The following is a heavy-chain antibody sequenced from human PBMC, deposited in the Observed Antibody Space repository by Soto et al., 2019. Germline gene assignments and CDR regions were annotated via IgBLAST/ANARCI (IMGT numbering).Heavy chain of an antibody. J-gene: IGHJ5*02. CDR1: GYTFTSYG. Sequence: ASVKVSCKASGYTFTSYGISWVRQAPGQGLEWMGWISAYNGNTNYAQKLQGRVTMTTDTSTSTAYMELRSLRSDDTAVYYCARQMTTVTTTWFDPWGQGTLVTVPQ. D-gene: IGHD4-17*01. CDR3: ARQMTTVTTTWFDP. CDR2: ISAYNGNT. V-gene: IGHV1-18*01.